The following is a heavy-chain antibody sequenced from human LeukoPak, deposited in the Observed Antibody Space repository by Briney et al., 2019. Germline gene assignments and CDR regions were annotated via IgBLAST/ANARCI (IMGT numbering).Heavy chain of an antibody. V-gene: IGHV4-59*08. CDR1: DDSINTFY. CDR3: ARSRGYSGQLTFDP. Sequence: SETLSLTCPVSDDSINTFYWSWIRQPPGKGLEWIGYIYYNGNTKYNPSLKSRVTISIDTSKNQFSLKLNSVTAADTAVYYCARSRGYSGQLTFDPWGQGTLFIVSS. J-gene: IGHJ5*02. D-gene: IGHD5-12*01. CDR2: IYYNGNT.